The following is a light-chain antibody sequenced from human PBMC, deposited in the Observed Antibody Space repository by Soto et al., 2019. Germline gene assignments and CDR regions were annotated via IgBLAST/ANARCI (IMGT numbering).Light chain of an antibody. V-gene: IGLV2-14*01. CDR3: SSYTSSSTWV. Sequence: QSALTQPASVSGSPGQSITISCTGTSSDVGGYNYVSWYQQHPGKAPSLIIYDVSNRPSGVSNRFSGSKSGNTASLSISGLQAEDEADYHSSSYTSSSTWVFGGGTKLTVL. CDR2: DVS. J-gene: IGLJ3*02. CDR1: SSDVGGYNY.